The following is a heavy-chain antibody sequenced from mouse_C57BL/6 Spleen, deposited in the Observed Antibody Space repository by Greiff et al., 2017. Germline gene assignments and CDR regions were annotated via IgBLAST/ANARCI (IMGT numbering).Heavy chain of an antibody. CDR3: ARGGSSYGDY. V-gene: IGHV1-82*01. CDR1: GYAFSSSW. CDR2: IYPGDGDT. D-gene: IGHD1-1*01. J-gene: IGHJ2*01. Sequence: VQLQHSGPELVKPGASVKISCKASGYAFSSSWMNWVKQRPGKGLEWIGRIYPGDGDTNYNGKFKGKATLTADKSSSTAYMQLSSLTSEDSAVYFCARGGSSYGDYWGQGTTLTVSS.